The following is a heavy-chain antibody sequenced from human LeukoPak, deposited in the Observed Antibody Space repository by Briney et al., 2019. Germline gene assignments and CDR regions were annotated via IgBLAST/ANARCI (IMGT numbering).Heavy chain of an antibody. CDR1: GGSISSYY. V-gene: IGHV4-59*08. CDR3: ARLDKHTGSWLPDY. CDR2: IYYSGTT. D-gene: IGHD6-13*01. J-gene: IGHJ4*02. Sequence: SETLSLTCTVSGGSISSYYWIWTRQPPGKELEWIGYIYYSGTTYYTPSLQSRVTMSVDTSKNQFSLKLNSVTAADTAVYYCARLDKHTGSWLPDYWGQGTLVTVSS.